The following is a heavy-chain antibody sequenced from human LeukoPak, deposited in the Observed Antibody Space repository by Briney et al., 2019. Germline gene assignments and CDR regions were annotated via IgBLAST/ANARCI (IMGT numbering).Heavy chain of an antibody. CDR3: ASASPSPFYTAETEAGTGDDPFDI. J-gene: IGHJ3*02. V-gene: IGHV3-30*09. D-gene: IGHD6-19*01. CDR1: GFAFNSYV. Sequence: GRSLRLSCVASGFAFNSYVIQWVREARGRGLEWVAVTSYDGNNNICADCVRGRFDISRDISENTLFLQMNNLRSEDTPVYYCASASPSPFYTAETEAGTGDDPFDIWGQGTVVRVSS. CDR2: TSYDGNNN.